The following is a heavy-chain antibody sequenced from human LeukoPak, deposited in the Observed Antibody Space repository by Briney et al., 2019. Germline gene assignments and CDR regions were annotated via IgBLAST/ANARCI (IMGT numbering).Heavy chain of an antibody. D-gene: IGHD6-6*01. CDR1: GFTFSSYA. J-gene: IGHJ4*02. V-gene: IGHV3-23*01. Sequence: PGGSLRLSCAASGFTFSSYAMSWVRQAPGKGLEWVSAISGSGGSTYFADSVKGRFTISRDNSKNTLYLQMNSLRAEDTAVYYCAKAPSRYSSSHFDYWGQGTLVTVSS. CDR2: ISGSGGST. CDR3: AKAPSRYSSSHFDY.